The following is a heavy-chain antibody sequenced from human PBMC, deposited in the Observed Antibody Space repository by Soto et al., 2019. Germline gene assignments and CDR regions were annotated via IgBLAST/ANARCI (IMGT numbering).Heavy chain of an antibody. Sequence: PVGSLRLACEVSRFTFTNFGINWVRQAPGKGLEWVSSVSKSDYTYYSESVKGRFTISRDNAKNSVSLQMNNLRAEDTAVYYCAREDSIIIPAVADVWGQGTQVTVSS. CDR2: VSKSDYT. J-gene: IGHJ4*02. D-gene: IGHD3-10*01. V-gene: IGHV3-21*04. CDR3: AREDSIIIPAVADV. CDR1: RFTFTNFG.